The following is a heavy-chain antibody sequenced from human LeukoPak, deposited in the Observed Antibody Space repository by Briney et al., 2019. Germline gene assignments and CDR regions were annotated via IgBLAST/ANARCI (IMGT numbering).Heavy chain of an antibody. CDR2: ISWNSGSI. CDR3: AKDFQYYDSSSYLDY. V-gene: IGHV3-9*01. Sequence: PGGSLRLSCAASGFTFDDYAMHWVRHAPGKGLEWVSGISWNSGSIGYADSVKGRFTISRDNAKNSLYLQMNSLRAEDTALYYCAKDFQYYDSSSYLDYWGQGALVTVSS. D-gene: IGHD3-22*01. J-gene: IGHJ4*02. CDR1: GFTFDDYA.